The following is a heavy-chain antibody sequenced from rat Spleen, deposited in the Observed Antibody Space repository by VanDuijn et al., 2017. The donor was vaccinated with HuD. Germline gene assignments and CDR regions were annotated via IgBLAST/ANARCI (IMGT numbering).Heavy chain of an antibody. J-gene: IGHJ2*01. CDR1: GFTFNNYW. CDR3: TTSSPEY. CDR2: ITNTGGST. Sequence: EVQLVESGGGLVQPGRSLKLSCVASGFTFNNYWMTWIRQAPGKGLEWVASITNTGGSTYYSDSVKGRFTISRDNAKSSLYLQMDSLRSEDTATYYCTTSSPEYWGQGVMVTVSS. V-gene: IGHV5-31*01. D-gene: IGHD3-8*01.